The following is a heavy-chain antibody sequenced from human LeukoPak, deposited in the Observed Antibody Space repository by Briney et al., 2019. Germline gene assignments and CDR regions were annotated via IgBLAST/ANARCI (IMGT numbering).Heavy chain of an antibody. J-gene: IGHJ4*02. V-gene: IGHV1-2*02. CDR1: GYTFTGYY. Sequence: ASVKVSFKASGYTFTGYYMHWVRQAPGQGPEWMGWINPNSGGTNYAQKFQGRVTMTRDTSISTAYMELSRLRSDDTAVYYCARDPDYGGNCFDYWGQGTLVTVSS. D-gene: IGHD4-23*01. CDR2: INPNSGGT. CDR3: ARDPDYGGNCFDY.